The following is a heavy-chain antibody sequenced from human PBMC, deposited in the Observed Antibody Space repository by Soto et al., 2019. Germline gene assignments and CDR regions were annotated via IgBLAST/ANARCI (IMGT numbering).Heavy chain of an antibody. CDR1: GYLFVNYG. D-gene: IGHD3-16*01. CDR3: VMVDNYVTPTPQDV. J-gene: IGHJ6*02. CDR2: ISPYTGNT. V-gene: IGHV1-18*01. Sequence: VQLVQSGDEVKKPGASVKVSCKASGYLFVNYGIAWVRQAPGLGLDWMGWISPYTGNTHSATKVQGRLTMTTDTSTSTAYMDLGSLTSADTAVYYCVMVDNYVTPTPQDVWGQGTTVTVSS.